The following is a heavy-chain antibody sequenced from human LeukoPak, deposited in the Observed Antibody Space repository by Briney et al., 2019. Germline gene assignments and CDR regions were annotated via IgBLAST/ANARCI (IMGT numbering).Heavy chain of an antibody. CDR3: ATADSSSWYVSYYYYYMDV. CDR2: ISSSSSTI. CDR1: GFNFSSYS. D-gene: IGHD6-13*01. V-gene: IGHV3-48*01. Sequence: GSLRLSCAASGFNFSSYSMNWVRQAPGKGLERVSYISSSSSTIYYADSVKGRFTISRDNAKNSLYLQMNSLRAEDTAVYYCATADSSSWYVSYYYYYMDVWGKGTTVTVSS. J-gene: IGHJ6*03.